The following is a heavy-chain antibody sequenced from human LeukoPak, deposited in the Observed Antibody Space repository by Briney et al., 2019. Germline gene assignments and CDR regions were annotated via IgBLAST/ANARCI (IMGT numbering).Heavy chain of an antibody. CDR1: GGSFSGYY. V-gene: IGHV4-34*01. CDR2: INHSGST. D-gene: IGHD6-13*01. Sequence: PSETLSLTCAVYGGSFSGYYWSWIRQPPGKGLEWIGEINHSGSTNYNPSLKSRVTISVDTSKNQFSLKLSSVTAADTAVYYCARGGSSSWQNYYYYYYMDVWGKGTTVTVSS. CDR3: ARGGSSSWQNYYYYYYMDV. J-gene: IGHJ6*03.